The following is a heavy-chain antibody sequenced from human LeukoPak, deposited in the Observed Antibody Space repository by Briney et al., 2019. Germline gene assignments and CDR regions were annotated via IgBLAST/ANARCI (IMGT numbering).Heavy chain of an antibody. Sequence: GGSLRLSCAASGFTFDDYAMHWVRQAPGKGLEWVSGISWNSDSIGYADSMKGRFTISRDNAKNSLYLQMNSLRAEDTALYYCAKGFGYSSSVNYFDYWGQGTLVTVSS. CDR3: AKGFGYSSSVNYFDY. D-gene: IGHD6-6*01. CDR2: ISWNSDSI. J-gene: IGHJ4*02. V-gene: IGHV3-9*01. CDR1: GFTFDDYA.